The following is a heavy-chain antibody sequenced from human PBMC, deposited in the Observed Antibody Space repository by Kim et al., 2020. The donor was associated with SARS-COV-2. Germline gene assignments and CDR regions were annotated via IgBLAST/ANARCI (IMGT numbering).Heavy chain of an antibody. J-gene: IGHJ3*01. CDR3: VKDGPGTQM. V-gene: IGHV3-9*01. CDR1: GFTFEDYA. D-gene: IGHD1-1*01. Sequence: GGSLRLSCAASGFTFEDYAMNWVRQAPGKGLEWVSGINWNSGSIPYADSVKGRFTISRDNAKNSLFLQMNSLRAEDTALYYCVKDGPGTQMWVEGTMDTVSS. CDR2: INWNSGSI.